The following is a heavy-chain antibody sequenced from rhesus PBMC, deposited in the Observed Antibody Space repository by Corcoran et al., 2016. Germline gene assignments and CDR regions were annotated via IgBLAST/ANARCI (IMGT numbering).Heavy chain of an antibody. CDR3: ASSTGTSFDY. Sequence: QVQLQQWGEGLVKPSETLSVTCAVSGGSISSSYWSWIRQAPGKGLEWIGYIYGSGSSTNYNPSLTSRVTLSVDTSQNQLSLKLSSVTAADTAVYYCASSTGTSFDYWGQGVLVTVSS. V-gene: IGHV4-169*02. CDR2: IYGSGSST. J-gene: IGHJ4*01. CDR1: GGSISSSY. D-gene: IGHD7-45*01.